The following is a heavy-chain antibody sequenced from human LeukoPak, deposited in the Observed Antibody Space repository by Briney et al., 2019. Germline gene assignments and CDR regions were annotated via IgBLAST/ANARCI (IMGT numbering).Heavy chain of an antibody. V-gene: IGHV1-3*01. D-gene: IGHD6-19*01. CDR3: AREGLQWLNYYYYMDV. J-gene: IGHJ6*03. Sequence: ASVKVSCKASGYTFTSYAMHWVRQAPGQRLEWMGWINAGNGNTKYSQKFQGRVTITRDTSASTAYMELSSLRSEDTAVYYCAREGLQWLNYYYYMDVWGKGTTVTVSS. CDR2: INAGNGNT. CDR1: GYTFTSYA.